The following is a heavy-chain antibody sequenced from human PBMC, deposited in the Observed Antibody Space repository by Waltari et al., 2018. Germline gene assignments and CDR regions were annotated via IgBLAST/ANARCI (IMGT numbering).Heavy chain of an antibody. Sequence: EVQLVESGGGLVQPGGSLRLSCAASGFPFSSYSMNWVRQAPGKGLEWVSYISSSTIYYADSVKGRFTISRDNAKNSLYLQMNSLRAEDTAVYYCARGRHYMTHWGQGTLVTVSS. CDR2: ISSSTI. D-gene: IGHD3-10*01. CDR3: ARGRHYMTH. CDR1: GFPFSSYS. V-gene: IGHV3-48*04. J-gene: IGHJ4*02.